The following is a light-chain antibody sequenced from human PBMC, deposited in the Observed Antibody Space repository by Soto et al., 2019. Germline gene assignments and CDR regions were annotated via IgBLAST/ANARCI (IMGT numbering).Light chain of an antibody. CDR1: QSISSW. V-gene: IGKV1-5*03. CDR2: KAT. J-gene: IGKJ4*01. CDR3: QQNNVYPLI. Sequence: DIQMTQSPSTLSASVGDRVTMTCRASQSISSWLAWYQQKPGKAPNLLIYKATNLESGVPSRFSGSGSETEFTLTISSLQPDDFATYYCQQNNVYPLIFGGGTKVGIK.